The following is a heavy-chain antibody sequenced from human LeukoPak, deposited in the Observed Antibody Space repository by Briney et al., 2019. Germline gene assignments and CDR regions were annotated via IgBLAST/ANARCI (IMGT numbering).Heavy chain of an antibody. J-gene: IGHJ4*02. D-gene: IGHD6-6*01. CDR3: AREQVAARRTFDY. CDR1: GGTFSSYT. V-gene: IGHV1-69*04. CDR2: IIPILGIA. Sequence: SVKVSCKASGGTFSSYTISWVRQAPGQGLEWMGRIIPILGIANYAQKFQGRVTITADKSTSTAYMELSSLRSEDTAVYYCAREQVAARRTFDYWGQGTLVTVSS.